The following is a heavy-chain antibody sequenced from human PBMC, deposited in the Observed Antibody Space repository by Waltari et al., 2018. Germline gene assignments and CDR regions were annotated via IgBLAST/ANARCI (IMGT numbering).Heavy chain of an antibody. V-gene: IGHV3-23*01. CDR3: AKDPPRRDSAYFDLFALANDY. Sequence: QAPGKGLEWVSGISGSADGAHYADSAKGRFTLSRDNSKNTLYLQMKSLRVEDTAVYFCAKDPPRRDSAYFDLFALANDYWGPGTLVTVSS. CDR2: ISGSADGA. J-gene: IGHJ4*02. D-gene: IGHD3-16*01.